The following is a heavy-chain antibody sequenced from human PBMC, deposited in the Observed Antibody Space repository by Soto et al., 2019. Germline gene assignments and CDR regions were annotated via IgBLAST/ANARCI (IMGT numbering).Heavy chain of an antibody. Sequence: SMRLSCVPSGFTFSIHCMRWIRQAPGKGLEWVSYISSIGSTIYYADSVEGRFTISRDNAKNSLYLQMNSLRAEDTAVYYCARAPTSIGDYFDYWGQGTLVTVSS. CDR2: ISSIGSTI. CDR1: GFTFSIHC. V-gene: IGHV3-11*01. CDR3: ARAPTSIGDYFDY. J-gene: IGHJ4*02. D-gene: IGHD3-16*01.